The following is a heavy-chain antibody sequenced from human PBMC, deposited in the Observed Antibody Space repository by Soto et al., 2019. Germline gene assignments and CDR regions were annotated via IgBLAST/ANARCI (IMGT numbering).Heavy chain of an antibody. CDR1: GFPFSHYA. CDR2: ISSSSSYT. CDR3: ARDLNYYDSSGPNGDYYGIDV. V-gene: IGHV3-11*06. D-gene: IGHD3-22*01. Sequence: GGSLRLSCTASGFPFSHYAMNWVRQGPGKGLEWVSYISSSSSYTNYADSVKGRFTISRDNAKNSLYLQMNSLRAEDTAVYYCARDLNYYDSSGPNGDYYGIDVWGQGTTVTVSS. J-gene: IGHJ6*02.